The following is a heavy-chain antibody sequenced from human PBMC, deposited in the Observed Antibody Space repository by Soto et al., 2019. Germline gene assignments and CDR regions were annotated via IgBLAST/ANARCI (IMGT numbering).Heavy chain of an antibody. V-gene: IGHV4-34*01. CDR2: INHSGST. CDR3: ARGRETTVTTSYGMDV. CDR1: GGSFSGYY. J-gene: IGHJ6*02. D-gene: IGHD4-17*01. Sequence: SETLSLTCAVYGGSFSGYYWSWIRQPPGKGLEWIGEINHSGSTNYNPSLKSRVTISVDTSKNQFSLKLSSVTAADTAVYYCARGRETTVTTSYGMDVWGQGTTVTVSS.